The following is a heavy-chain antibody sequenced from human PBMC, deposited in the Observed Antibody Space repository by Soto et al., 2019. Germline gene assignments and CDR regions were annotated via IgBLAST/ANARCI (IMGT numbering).Heavy chain of an antibody. J-gene: IGHJ6*02. V-gene: IGHV1-46*01. CDR2: INPSGGST. Sequence: ASVKVSCKASGYTFTGYYMHWVRQAPGQGLEWMGIINPSGGSTSYAQKFQGRVTMTRDTSTSTVCMELSSLRSEDTAVYYCARDSRQQLILYYYYGMDVWGQGTTVTVSS. D-gene: IGHD6-13*01. CDR1: GYTFTGYY. CDR3: ARDSRQQLILYYYYGMDV.